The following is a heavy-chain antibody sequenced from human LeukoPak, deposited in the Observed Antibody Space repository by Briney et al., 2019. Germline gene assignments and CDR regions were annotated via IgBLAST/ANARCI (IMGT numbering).Heavy chain of an antibody. V-gene: IGHV3-48*03. CDR2: ISSSSSTI. D-gene: IGHD3-22*01. CDR3: ASDQPRIYYYDNSGHDDY. CDR1: GFTFSSFE. Sequence: PGGSLRLSCAASGFTFSSFEMTWVRQAPGKGLEWVSYISSSSSTIYYADSVKGRFTISRDNAKNSLYLQMNSLRAEDTAVYYCASDQPRIYYYDNSGHDDYWGQGTLVTVSS. J-gene: IGHJ4*02.